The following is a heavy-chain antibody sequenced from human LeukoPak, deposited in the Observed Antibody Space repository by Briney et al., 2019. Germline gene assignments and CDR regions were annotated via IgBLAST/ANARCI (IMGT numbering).Heavy chain of an antibody. D-gene: IGHD3-10*02. V-gene: IGHV3-48*03. CDR1: GFTFSSYE. Sequence: GGSLRLSCAASGFTFSSYEMNWVRQAPGKGLAWVSYISSSGSTIYYADSVKGRFTISRDNAKNSLYLQMNSLRAEDTAVCYCAELGITMIGGVWGKGTTVTISS. CDR3: AELGITMIGGV. CDR2: ISSSGSTI. J-gene: IGHJ6*04.